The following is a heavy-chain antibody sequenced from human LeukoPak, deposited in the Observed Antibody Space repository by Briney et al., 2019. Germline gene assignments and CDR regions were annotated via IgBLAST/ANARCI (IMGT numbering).Heavy chain of an antibody. D-gene: IGHD6-19*01. CDR3: ARDGRSGWYGGFDY. Sequence: SETLSLTCTVSGGSVSSNIYYWNWIRQPPGKGLEWIGYIYYSGSTNYNPSLKSRVTISVDTSKNQFSLKLSSVTAADTAVYYCARDGRSGWYGGFDYWGQGTLVTVSS. J-gene: IGHJ4*02. V-gene: IGHV4-61*01. CDR2: IYYSGST. CDR1: GGSVSSNIYY.